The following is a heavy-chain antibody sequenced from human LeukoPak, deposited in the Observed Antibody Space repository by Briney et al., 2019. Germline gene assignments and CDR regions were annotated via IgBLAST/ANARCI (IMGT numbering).Heavy chain of an antibody. V-gene: IGHV3-23*01. Sequence: PGGSLRLSCAASGFTFSSYAMSWVRQAPGKGLEWVSAISDSGGSTYYADSVKGRFTISRDNSKDTLYLQMNSLRAEDTAVYYCAKDLNYYDSSGYYYYYYYYMDVWGKGTTVTVSS. J-gene: IGHJ6*03. CDR3: AKDLNYYDSSGYYYYYYYYMDV. D-gene: IGHD3-22*01. CDR2: ISDSGGST. CDR1: GFTFSSYA.